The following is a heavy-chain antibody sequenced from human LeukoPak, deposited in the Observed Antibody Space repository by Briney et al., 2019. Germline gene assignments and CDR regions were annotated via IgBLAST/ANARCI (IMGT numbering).Heavy chain of an antibody. V-gene: IGHV1-46*01. J-gene: IGHJ3*02. CDR1: GYTFTGYH. Sequence: ASVKVSCKASGYTFTGYHMHWVRQAPGQGLEWMGIISPISGSTTYAQKSQGRVTVTRDTSTSTVYMELSSLRSEDTALYYCARAYSNTDGFDIWGQGTMVTVSS. CDR2: ISPISGST. D-gene: IGHD4-11*01. CDR3: ARAYSNTDGFDI.